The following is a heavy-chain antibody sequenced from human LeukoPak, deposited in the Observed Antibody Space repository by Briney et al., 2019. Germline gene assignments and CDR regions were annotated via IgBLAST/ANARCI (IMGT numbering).Heavy chain of an antibody. CDR1: GFTFSHFW. V-gene: IGHV3-7*01. J-gene: IGHJ4*02. Sequence: GGSLRLSCAASGFTFSHFWMSWVRQAPGMGLEWVAYIKKTGSETYYVDSVKGRFTITRDNTRNSLFLQMYSLRAEDTAVYFCAREDGYCSGGNCYSYFDSWGQGTLVTVSS. CDR3: AREDGYCSGGNCYSYFDS. CDR2: IKKTGSET. D-gene: IGHD2-15*01.